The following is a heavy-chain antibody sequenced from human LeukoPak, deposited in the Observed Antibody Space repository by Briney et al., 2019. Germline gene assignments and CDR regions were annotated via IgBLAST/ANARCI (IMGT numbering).Heavy chain of an antibody. Sequence: PSQTLSLTCTVSGGSISSHYWSWIRQPAGKGLEWIGRIYTSGSTNYNPSLKSRVTMSVDTSKKQFSLKLSSVTAADTAVYYCARERPPSRKESHDFWSGRTGGWFDPWGQGTLVTVSS. J-gene: IGHJ5*02. CDR2: IYTSGST. CDR3: ARERPPSRKESHDFWSGRTGGWFDP. CDR1: GGSISSHY. V-gene: IGHV4-4*07. D-gene: IGHD3-3*01.